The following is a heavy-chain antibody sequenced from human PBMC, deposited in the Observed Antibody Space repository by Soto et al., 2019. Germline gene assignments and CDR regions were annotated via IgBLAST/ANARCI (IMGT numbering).Heavy chain of an antibody. CDR1: GFDFTSYA. V-gene: IGHV3-23*01. J-gene: IGHJ4*02. Sequence: GGSLRLSCAASGFDFTSYAMTWVRQAPGKGLEWVSGITYSGDTTYYADSVKGRFTISRDNYRNTLYLQMNSLRADDTAMYFCAKDWPGTSSVTSDYWGQGTLVTVSS. CDR2: ITYSGDTT. D-gene: IGHD4-17*01. CDR3: AKDWPGTSSVTSDY.